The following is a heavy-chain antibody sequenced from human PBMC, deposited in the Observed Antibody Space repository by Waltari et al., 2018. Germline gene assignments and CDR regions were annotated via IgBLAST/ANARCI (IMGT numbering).Heavy chain of an antibody. CDR1: ELTSATHY. D-gene: IGHD3-16*01. J-gene: IGHJ4*02. CDR2: IRNRARSFTT. V-gene: IGHV3-72*01. Sequence: DVQVVEYGGGLVQPGGSLTLSCAAAELTSATHYMNWVRQAPGKGLEWVGLIRNRARSFTTDYAASVEGRFAISRDDSKNSLYLQMNSLKTEDTAVYYCVRDKQGGYFDYWGQGTLVTVSS. CDR3: VRDKQGGYFDY.